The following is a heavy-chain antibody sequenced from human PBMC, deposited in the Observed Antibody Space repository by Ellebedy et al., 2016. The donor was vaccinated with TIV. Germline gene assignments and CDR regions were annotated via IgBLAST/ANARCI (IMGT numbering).Heavy chain of an antibody. V-gene: IGHV3-48*01. CDR1: GFTFSGYS. CDR2: ISSTSSTI. J-gene: IGHJ4*02. D-gene: IGHD1-7*01. CDR3: ASGNYHWY. Sequence: GESLKISXAGSGFTFSGYSLNWVRQAPGKGLEWVAYISSTSSTINYADSVKGRFTISRDNAKNSLFLQMNSLRAEDTAMYYCASGNYHWYWGQGTLVTVSS.